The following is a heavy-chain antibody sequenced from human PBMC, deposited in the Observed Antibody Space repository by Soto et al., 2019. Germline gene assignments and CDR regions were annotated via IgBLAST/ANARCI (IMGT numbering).Heavy chain of an antibody. V-gene: IGHV4-30-4*02. CDR1: SGSISSGDYY. Sequence: SETLSLTCTVSSGSISSGDYYWSWIRQPPGKGLEQIVYRNGRVSTYCSPTNKSRVTIAVDTSKNQSSLNMSSVNAADTAVYYSAVEPVSITIFGVSGMDVWGRGTTVTVSS. CDR3: AVEPVSITIFGVSGMDV. J-gene: IGHJ6*02. D-gene: IGHD3-3*01. CDR2: RNGRVST.